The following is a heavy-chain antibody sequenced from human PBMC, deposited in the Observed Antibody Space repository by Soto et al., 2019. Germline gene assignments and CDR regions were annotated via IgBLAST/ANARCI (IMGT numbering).Heavy chain of an antibody. Sequence: ESLKLSCSGSGYTFTNYWIGWVRQMPGKGLEWMGIIYPGDSDTKYNPSFQGQVTISADKSITTTYLQWSSLKASDTAIYCCAASIFYYGMDVWGQGTTVTVSS. V-gene: IGHV5-51*01. CDR3: AASIFYYGMDV. J-gene: IGHJ6*02. CDR1: GYTFTNYW. CDR2: IYPGDSDT.